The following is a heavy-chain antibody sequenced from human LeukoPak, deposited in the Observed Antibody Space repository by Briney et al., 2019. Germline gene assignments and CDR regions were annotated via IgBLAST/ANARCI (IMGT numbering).Heavy chain of an antibody. V-gene: IGHV3-66*04. CDR1: GFTVSSNY. CDR3: ASQYGSGSYYDYWFDP. J-gene: IGHJ5*02. D-gene: IGHD3-10*01. CDR2: IYSGGST. Sequence: GGSLRLSCAASGFTVSSNYMSWVRQAPGKGLEWVSVIYSGGSTYYADSVKGGFTISRDNSKNTLYLQMNSLRAEDTAVYYCASQYGSGSYYDYWFDPWGQGTLVTVSS.